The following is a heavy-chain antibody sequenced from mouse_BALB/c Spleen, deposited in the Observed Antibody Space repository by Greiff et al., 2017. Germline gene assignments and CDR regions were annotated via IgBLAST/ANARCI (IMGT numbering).Heavy chain of an antibody. CDR2: IYPGSGGT. CDR3: ASQSVITTGPAWFAY. J-gene: IGHJ3*01. D-gene: IGHD1-2*01. V-gene: IGHV1-54*03. Sequence: VMLVESGAELVRPGTSVKVSCKASGYAFTNYLIQWVKQRPGQGLEWIGVIYPGSGGTNYNKKFKGKATLTADKSSSTAYMQLSSLTSDDSAIYFCASQSVITTGPAWFAYWGQGTLVTVSA. CDR1: GYAFTNYL.